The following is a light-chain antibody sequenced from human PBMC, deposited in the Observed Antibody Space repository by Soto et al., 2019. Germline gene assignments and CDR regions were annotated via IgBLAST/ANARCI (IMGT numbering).Light chain of an antibody. V-gene: IGLV1-47*02. Sequence: QSVLTQPPSASGTPGQRVTISCSGSSSNIGSNYVYWYQQLPGTAPKLLIYSNNQRPSGVPDRFSGSKSDTSASLAISGLRSEGEADYYCSAWDESLNRVVFGGGTKVTVL. CDR1: SSNIGSNY. J-gene: IGLJ2*01. CDR2: SNN. CDR3: SAWDESLNRVV.